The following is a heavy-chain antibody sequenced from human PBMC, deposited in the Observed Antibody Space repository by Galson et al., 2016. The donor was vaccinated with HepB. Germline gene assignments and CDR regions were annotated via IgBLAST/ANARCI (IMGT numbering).Heavy chain of an antibody. CDR1: GFNFRAFG. CDR3: ARDRHSTPVAWLEGYFDS. D-gene: IGHD6-19*01. V-gene: IGHV3-33*01. J-gene: IGHJ4*02. Sequence: SLRLSCAASGFNFRAFGMHWVRQAPGKGLEWVAVIWYDGSNENYADSVKGRFTISRDNSENTLFLQMNSLRAEDTAVYYCARDRHSTPVAWLEGYFDSWGQGTLVTVSS. CDR2: IWYDGSNE.